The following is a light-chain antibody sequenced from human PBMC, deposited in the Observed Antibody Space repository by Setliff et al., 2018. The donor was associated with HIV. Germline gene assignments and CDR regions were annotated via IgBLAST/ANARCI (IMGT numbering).Light chain of an antibody. Sequence: SVLAQPASVSGSPGQSITISCTGTNSDVGGYNYVSWYQHHPGKAPKLMIYEVNYRPSGISSRFSGSKSANTASLTISGLQAEDEADYYCSSYTGTYTRVFGTGTKVTVL. CDR2: EVN. CDR3: SSYTGTYTRV. V-gene: IGLV2-14*01. CDR1: NSDVGGYNY. J-gene: IGLJ1*01.